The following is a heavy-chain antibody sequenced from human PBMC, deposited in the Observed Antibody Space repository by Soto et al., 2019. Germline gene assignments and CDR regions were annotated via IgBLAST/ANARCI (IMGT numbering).Heavy chain of an antibody. Sequence: EVQLVESGGGLVQPGGSLRLSCAASGFTFSNAWMSWVRQAPGKGLEWVGRIKSKTDGGTTDYAAPVKGRFTISRDDSKNTLYLQMNSLKTEDTAVYYCTTYSSGWYGDLDYWGQGTLVTVSS. V-gene: IGHV3-15*01. CDR3: TTYSSGWYGDLDY. CDR1: GFTFSNAW. CDR2: IKSKTDGGTT. J-gene: IGHJ4*02. D-gene: IGHD6-19*01.